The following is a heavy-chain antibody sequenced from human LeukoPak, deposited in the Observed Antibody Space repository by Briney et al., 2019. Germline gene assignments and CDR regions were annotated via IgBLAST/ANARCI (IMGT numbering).Heavy chain of an antibody. V-gene: IGHV3-48*03. D-gene: IGHD3-10*01. Sequence: GGSLRLSCAASGFTFSSYEMNWVRQAPGKGLEWVSYISSSGSTIYYADSVKGRFTISRDNAKNSLYLQMNSLRAEDTAVYYCARVWLRSIGVXXWGQXTLVTV. CDR3: ARVWLRSIGVXX. CDR1: GFTFSSYE. CDR2: ISSSGSTI. J-gene: IGHJ5*02.